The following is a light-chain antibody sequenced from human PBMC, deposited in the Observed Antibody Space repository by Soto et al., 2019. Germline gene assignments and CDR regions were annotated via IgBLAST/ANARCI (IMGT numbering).Light chain of an antibody. CDR2: AAS. J-gene: IGKJ1*01. CDR1: QGIRND. Sequence: AIQMTQSPSSLSASVGDRVTITCRASQGIRNDLGWYQQKPGKAPNLMIYAASNLESGVPSRFSGSGSGTDFTLTISSLQPEDFATYDCLQDYNYPRTFGQGTKVEIK. V-gene: IGKV1-6*01. CDR3: LQDYNYPRT.